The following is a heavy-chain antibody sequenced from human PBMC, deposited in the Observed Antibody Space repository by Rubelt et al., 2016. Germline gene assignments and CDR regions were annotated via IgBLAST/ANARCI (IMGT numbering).Heavy chain of an antibody. Sequence: QVQLQQWGAGLLKPSETLSLTCAVYGGSFRNYYWTWIRQPPGKGLEWIGAINHSGSTNYNPSLKSRVTIPVDTSNSQFSLELSSVTAADTAVYYCARVVPAPISFDFWGQGTLVTVSS. CDR2: INHSGST. J-gene: IGHJ4*02. CDR3: ARVVPAPISFDF. D-gene: IGHD2-2*01. CDR1: GGSFRNYY. V-gene: IGHV4-34*01.